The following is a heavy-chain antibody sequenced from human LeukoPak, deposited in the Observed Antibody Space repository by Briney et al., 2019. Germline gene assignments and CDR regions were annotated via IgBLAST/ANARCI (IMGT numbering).Heavy chain of an antibody. J-gene: IGHJ4*02. Sequence: PGGSLRLSCAASGFTFSDYYMSWIRQAPGKGLEWFSYISSSSSYTNYADSVKDRFTISRDNAKNSRYLQMNRLRAEDTAVYYCARDPYGGNFDYWGQGTLVTISS. V-gene: IGHV3-11*05. D-gene: IGHD4-23*01. CDR3: ARDPYGGNFDY. CDR1: GFTFSDYY. CDR2: ISSSSSYT.